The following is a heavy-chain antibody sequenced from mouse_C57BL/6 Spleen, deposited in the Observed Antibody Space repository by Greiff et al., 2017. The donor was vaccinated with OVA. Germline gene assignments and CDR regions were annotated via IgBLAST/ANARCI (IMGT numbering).Heavy chain of an antibody. CDR1: GYTFTSYG. CDR2: IYPRSGNT. Sequence: VQLQQSGAELARPGASVKLSCKASGYTFTSYGISWVKQRTGQGLEWIGEIYPRSGNTYYNEKFKGKATLTADKSSSTAYMELRSLTSEDSAVYFWARVSYDGYYEGYCDVWGTGTTVTVSS. CDR3: ARVSYDGYYEGYCDV. V-gene: IGHV1-81*01. D-gene: IGHD2-3*01. J-gene: IGHJ1*03.